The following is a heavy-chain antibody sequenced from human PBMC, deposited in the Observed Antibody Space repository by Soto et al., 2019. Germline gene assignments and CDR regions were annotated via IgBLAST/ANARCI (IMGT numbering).Heavy chain of an antibody. CDR1: GYTFTSYD. V-gene: IGHV1-8*01. J-gene: IGHJ4*02. CDR2: MNPNSGNT. CDR3: ARSRSGWGRTFDY. D-gene: IGHD6-19*01. Sequence: QVQLVQSGAEVKKPWATVKVSCKASGYTFTSYDINWVRQATGQGLEWMGWMNPNSGNTGYAQKFQGRVTMTRNTSISPAYLAMSILRSEDTDVYYCARSRSGWGRTFDYWDQGTLVTVSS.